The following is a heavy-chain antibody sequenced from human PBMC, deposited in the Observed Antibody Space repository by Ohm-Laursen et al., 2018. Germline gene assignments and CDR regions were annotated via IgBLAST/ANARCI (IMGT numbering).Heavy chain of an antibody. CDR2: IIPILGIA. J-gene: IGHJ4*02. CDR3: ARDAHYYDSSGYPGDFDY. Sequence: ASSVKVSCNASGGTFSSYAISWVRQAPGQGLEWMGRIIPILGIANYAQKFQGRVTITADKSTSTAYMELSGLRSEDTAVYYCARDAHYYDSSGYPGDFDYWGQGTLVTVSS. CDR1: GGTFSSYA. D-gene: IGHD3-22*01. V-gene: IGHV1-69*04.